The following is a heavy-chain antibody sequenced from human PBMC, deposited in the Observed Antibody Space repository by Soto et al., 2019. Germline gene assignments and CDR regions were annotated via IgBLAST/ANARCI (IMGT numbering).Heavy chain of an antibody. CDR1: GGSISSSSYY. Sequence: PSETLSLTCTVSGGSISSSSYYWGWIRQPPGKGLEWIGGIYYSGSTYYNPSLKSRVTISVDTSKNQFSLKLSSVTAADTAVYYCARLLGYCSGGSCYSYGWFDPWGQGTLVTVSS. J-gene: IGHJ5*02. V-gene: IGHV4-39*01. CDR3: ARLLGYCSGGSCYSYGWFDP. D-gene: IGHD2-15*01. CDR2: IYYSGST.